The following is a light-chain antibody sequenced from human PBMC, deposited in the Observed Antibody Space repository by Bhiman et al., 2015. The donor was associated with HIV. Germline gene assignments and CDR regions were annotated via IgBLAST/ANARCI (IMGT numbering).Light chain of an antibody. V-gene: IGLV3-1*01. J-gene: IGLJ2*01. Sequence: SYELTQPPSVSVSPGQTASIPCFGDKLGDKYVCWYQQKPGQSPVLVIYQDTERPSGIPERLSGSNSEHTATLTINETKGLDEAYYYCQAWDSSTHVVFGGGTKLTVL. CDR1: KLGDKY. CDR3: QAWDSSTHVV. CDR2: QDT.